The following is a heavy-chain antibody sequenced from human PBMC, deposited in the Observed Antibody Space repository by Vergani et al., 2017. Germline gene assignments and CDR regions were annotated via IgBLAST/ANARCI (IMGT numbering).Heavy chain of an antibody. CDR3: AREGNYYESTGFGPGGSFD. CDR1: GITFKNAW. D-gene: IGHD3-22*01. J-gene: IGHJ4*02. Sequence: EVQVVESGGGLIKPGGSLRLSCVVSGITFKNAWINWVRQAPGKGLEWIGRIRSKNDGGTADYAAPLKGRFTISRDDSKDSAFLLVNNLKTEDTAVYYCAREGNYYESTGFGPGGSFDWGPGTLVTVSS. CDR2: IRSKNDGGTA. V-gene: IGHV3-15*01.